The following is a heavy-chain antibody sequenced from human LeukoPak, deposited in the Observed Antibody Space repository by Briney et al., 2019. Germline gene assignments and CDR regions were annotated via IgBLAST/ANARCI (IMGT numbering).Heavy chain of an antibody. CDR3: ARHPPPIRYCSSTSCYFSDDDAFDI. CDR1: GGSISSYY. J-gene: IGHJ3*02. V-gene: IGHV4-59*08. D-gene: IGHD2-2*01. CDR2: IHYSGST. Sequence: PSETLSLTCTVSGGSISSYYWSWIRQPPGKGLEWIGYIHYSGSTNYNPSLKSRVTISVDTSKNQFSLKLSSVTAADTAVYYCARHPPPIRYCSSTSCYFSDDDAFDIWGQGTMVTVSS.